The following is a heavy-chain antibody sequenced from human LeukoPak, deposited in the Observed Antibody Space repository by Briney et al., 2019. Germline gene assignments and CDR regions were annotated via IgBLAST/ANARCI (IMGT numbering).Heavy chain of an antibody. CDR1: GYTFTGYC. CDR3: ARVYARRYYFDY. Sequence: GSVKVSCKPSGYTFTGYCMHWVRQAPGQGLEWMGWINPNSGGTNYAQKFQGRVTMTRDTSISTAYMELSRLRSDDTAVYYCARVYARRYYFDYWGQGTLVIVSS. D-gene: IGHD5/OR15-5a*01. J-gene: IGHJ4*02. CDR2: INPNSGGT. V-gene: IGHV1-2*02.